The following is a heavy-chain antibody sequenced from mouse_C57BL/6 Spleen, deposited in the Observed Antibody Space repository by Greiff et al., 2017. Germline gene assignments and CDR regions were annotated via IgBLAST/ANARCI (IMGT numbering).Heavy chain of an antibody. CDR2: ISDGGSYT. V-gene: IGHV5-4*01. D-gene: IGHD2-1*01. CDR1: GFTFSSYA. CDR3: ARDMDGNFDY. Sequence: EVQLVESGGGLVKPGGSLKLSCAASGFTFSSYAMSWVRQTPEKRLEWVATISDGGSYTYYPDNVKGRFTISRDNAKNNLYLQMSHLKSEDTAMYYCARDMDGNFDYWGQGTTLTVSS. J-gene: IGHJ2*01.